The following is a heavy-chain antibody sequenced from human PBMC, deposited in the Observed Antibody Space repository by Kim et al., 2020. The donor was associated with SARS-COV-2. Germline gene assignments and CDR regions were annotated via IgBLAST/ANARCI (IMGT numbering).Heavy chain of an antibody. J-gene: IGHJ4*03. V-gene: IGHV3-7*03. CDR2: IKQDGGEQ. D-gene: IGHD3-10*01. CDR1: GFTFNTYY. Sequence: GGSLRLSCAASGFTFNTYYMAWVRQAPGKGLEWVASIKQDGGEQYYVDSVKGRFTISRDNAKNSLYLQMNSLRAEDTAVYYCATASYSSGRAPLFDYWGQGTLVTVSS. CDR3: ATASYSSGRAPLFDY.